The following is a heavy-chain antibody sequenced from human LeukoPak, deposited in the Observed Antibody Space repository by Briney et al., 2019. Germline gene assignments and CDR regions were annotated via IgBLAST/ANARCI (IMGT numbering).Heavy chain of an antibody. Sequence: GGSLRLSCAASGFTFSSYEMNWVRQAPGKGLEWVSYISSSGSTIYYADSVKGRFTISRDNAKNSLYLQMNSLRAEDTALYYCARAAVYDSSGYFHDAFDIWGQGTMVTVSS. CDR2: ISSSGSTI. V-gene: IGHV3-48*03. CDR3: ARAAVYDSSGYFHDAFDI. J-gene: IGHJ3*02. CDR1: GFTFSSYE. D-gene: IGHD3-22*01.